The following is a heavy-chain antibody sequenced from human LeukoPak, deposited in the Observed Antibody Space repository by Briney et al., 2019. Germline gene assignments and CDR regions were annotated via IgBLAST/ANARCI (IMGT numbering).Heavy chain of an antibody. V-gene: IGHV1-2*02. J-gene: IGHJ4*02. CDR1: GYTFTGYY. D-gene: IGHD3-22*01. CDR2: MNPNSGGT. Sequence: ASVTVSYRASGYTFTGYYIHWVRQAPGQGLEWMGWMNPNSGGTDYAQKFQGRVTMTRDTSISTAYMELSRLRSDDTALYYCTRAPSSGPFHYWGQGTLVTVSS. CDR3: TRAPSSGPFHY.